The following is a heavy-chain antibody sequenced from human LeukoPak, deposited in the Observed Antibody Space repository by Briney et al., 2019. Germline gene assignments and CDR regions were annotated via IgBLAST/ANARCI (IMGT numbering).Heavy chain of an antibody. CDR1: GFTFTSSV. J-gene: IGHJ4*02. CDR3: AADRAGSYLRFVY. D-gene: IGHD3-10*01. Sequence: SVKVSGKASGFTFTSSVVQWVRQARGQRLEWIGWIVVGSGNTNYAQKFQERVAITRDMSTSTAYMELSSLRFEDTAVYYCAADRAGSYLRFVYWGQGTPVTVSS. CDR2: IVVGSGNT. V-gene: IGHV1-58*01.